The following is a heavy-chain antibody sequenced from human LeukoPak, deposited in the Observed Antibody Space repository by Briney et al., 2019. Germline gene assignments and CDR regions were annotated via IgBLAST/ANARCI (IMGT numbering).Heavy chain of an antibody. V-gene: IGHV3-7*01. CDR2: IKEDGSNK. Sequence: PGGSLRLSCAASGFTFSNYWVTWVRQAPGKGLEWVANIKEDGSNKYYVDSVKGRFTISRDNSKNTLYLQMNSLRAEDTAVYYCARAGRTAAPPYFDYWGQGTLVTVSS. D-gene: IGHD6-13*01. CDR3: ARAGRTAAPPYFDY. CDR1: GFTFSNYW. J-gene: IGHJ4*02.